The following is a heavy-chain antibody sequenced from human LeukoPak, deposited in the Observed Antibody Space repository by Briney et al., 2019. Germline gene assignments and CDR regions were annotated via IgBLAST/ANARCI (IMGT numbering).Heavy chain of an antibody. CDR1: GGTFSSYA. V-gene: IGHV1-69*13. CDR3: AAPKWASSRGGESAFDI. J-gene: IGHJ4*02. Sequence: SVKVSCKASGGTFSSYAISWVRQAPGQGLEWMGGIIPIFGTANYAQKFQGRVTITADESTSTAYMELRSLRSDDTAVYYCAAPKWASSRGGESAFDIWGQGTLVTVSS. CDR2: IIPIFGTA. D-gene: IGHD3-10*01.